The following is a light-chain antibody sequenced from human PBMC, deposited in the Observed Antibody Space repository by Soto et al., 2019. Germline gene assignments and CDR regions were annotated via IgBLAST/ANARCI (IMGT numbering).Light chain of an antibody. CDR3: QQYVSSPWA. CDR2: GAS. Sequence: IVMTQSPATLSVSPGEGVTLSCRASQSVRSHLAWYQQKPGQPPRLLIYGASSRATGIPDRFSGSGSGTDFTLTISRLEPEDFAVYYCQQYVSSPWAFGQGTKVDIK. J-gene: IGKJ1*01. CDR1: QSVRSH. V-gene: IGKV3-20*01.